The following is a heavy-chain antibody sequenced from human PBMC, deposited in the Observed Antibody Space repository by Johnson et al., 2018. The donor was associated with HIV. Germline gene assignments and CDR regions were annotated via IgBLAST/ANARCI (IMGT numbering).Heavy chain of an antibody. CDR3: VRVGHGSDYYRDAFDI. Sequence: VQLVESGGGLVQPGGSLGLACVGSGFNVSNNYMSWVRQPPGQGLEWVSAIGTAGDTYYPGSVKGRFTISRENAQNSLYLQMNSLTAGDTAMYYCVRVGHGSDYYRDAFDIWGQGTMVTVSS. D-gene: IGHD3-22*01. CDR2: IGTAGDT. V-gene: IGHV3-13*01. J-gene: IGHJ3*02. CDR1: GFNVSNNY.